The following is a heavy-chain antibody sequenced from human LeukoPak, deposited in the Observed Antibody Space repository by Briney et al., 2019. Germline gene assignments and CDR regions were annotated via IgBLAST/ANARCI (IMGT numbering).Heavy chain of an antibody. J-gene: IGHJ6*03. D-gene: IGHD3-22*01. V-gene: IGHV4-59*01. CDR1: GGSIKSYC. CDR3: ARVRWLNAYYHYYYMDV. Sequence: KASETLSLTCTVSGGSIKSYCWSWIRQPPGKGLEWIGYIYDSGSTNYNPFLKSRVTISLDAAKDQFSLRLSSVTAADTALYYCARVRWLNAYYHYYYMDVWGKGTTVTVSS. CDR2: IYDSGST.